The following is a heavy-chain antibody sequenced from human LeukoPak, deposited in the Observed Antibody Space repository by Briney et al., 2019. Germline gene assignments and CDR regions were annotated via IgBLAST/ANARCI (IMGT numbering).Heavy chain of an antibody. V-gene: IGHV5-51*01. D-gene: IGHD6-13*01. CDR1: GYSFTSYW. CDR2: IYPGDSDT. Sequence: AESLKISCKGSGYSFTSYWIGWVRQMPGKGLEWMGIIYPGDSDTRYSPSFQGQVTISADKSISTAYLQWSSLKASDTAMYYCARRAAAGLNYYYYGMDVWGQGTTVTVSS. J-gene: IGHJ6*02. CDR3: ARRAAAGLNYYYYGMDV.